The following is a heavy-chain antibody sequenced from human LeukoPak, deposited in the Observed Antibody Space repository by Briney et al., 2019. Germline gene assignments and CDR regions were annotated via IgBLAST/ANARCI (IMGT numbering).Heavy chain of an antibody. CDR1: GGSLSGNGYH. Sequence: SETLSLICSVSGGSLSGNGYHWNWLRQTADKGLEWIGEISHSGSTNYNPSLKSRVTISVDTSKNQFSLELSSVTAADTAVYYCARDGFPDAFDIWGQGTMVTVSS. J-gene: IGHJ3*02. CDR3: ARDGFPDAFDI. CDR2: ISHSGST. V-gene: IGHV4-34*01.